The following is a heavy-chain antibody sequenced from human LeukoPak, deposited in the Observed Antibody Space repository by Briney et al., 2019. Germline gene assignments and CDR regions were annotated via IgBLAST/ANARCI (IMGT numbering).Heavy chain of an antibody. J-gene: IGHJ6*03. CDR2: ISAYNGDT. CDR1: GYTFTNYG. D-gene: IGHD3-22*01. Sequence: ASVKVSCKASGYTFTNYGIPWVRQAPGQGLEWMGWISAYNGDTHYAQKLQGRVAMTTDTSTRTVYMELRSLRHDDTAVYYCARGLDLGSRGYYYFDYHYYYMDVWGKGTTVAVSS. V-gene: IGHV1-18*01. CDR3: ARGLDLGSRGYYYFDYHYYYMDV.